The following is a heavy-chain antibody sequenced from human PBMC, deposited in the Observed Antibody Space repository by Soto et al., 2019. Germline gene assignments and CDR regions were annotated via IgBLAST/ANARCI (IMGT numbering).Heavy chain of an antibody. CDR3: ARNYDSSGYYYY. J-gene: IGHJ4*02. V-gene: IGHV2-70*11. D-gene: IGHD3-22*01. CDR1: GFSLSTSGMC. CDR2: IDWDDDK. Sequence: GPTLVNPTQTLTLTCTFSGFSLSTSGMCVSWIRQPPGKALEWLARIDWDDDKYYSTSLKTRLTISKDTSKNQVVLTMTNMDPVDTATYYCARNYDSSGYYYYWGQGTLVTVSS.